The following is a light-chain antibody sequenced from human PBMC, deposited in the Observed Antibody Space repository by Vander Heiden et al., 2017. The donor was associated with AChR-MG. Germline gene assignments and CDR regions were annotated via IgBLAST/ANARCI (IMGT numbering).Light chain of an antibody. V-gene: IGKV1-33*01. CDR1: QDISNY. CDR2: DAS. Sequence: DIQMTQSPSSLSSSVGDRVTITCQASQDISNYLNWYQQKPGKAPKLLIYDASNLETGVPARFSGSGYGTDFTFTISSLQPEDIATYYCQQYENLPITFGQGTRLEIK. J-gene: IGKJ5*01. CDR3: QQYENLPIT.